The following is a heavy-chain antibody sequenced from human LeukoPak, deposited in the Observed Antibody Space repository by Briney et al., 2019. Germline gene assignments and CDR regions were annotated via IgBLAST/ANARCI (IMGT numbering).Heavy chain of an antibody. V-gene: IGHV3-23*01. Sequence: GGSLRLSCAASGFTFSSYAMSWVREAPGKGLEWVSAISGSGGSTYYADSVKGRFTISRDNSKNTLYLQMNSLRAEDTAVYYCAKLDTIFGGLSLDVWSDAFDIWGQGTMVTVSS. CDR3: AKLDTIFGGLSLDVWSDAFDI. CDR2: ISGSGGST. CDR1: GFTFSSYA. J-gene: IGHJ3*02. D-gene: IGHD3-3*01.